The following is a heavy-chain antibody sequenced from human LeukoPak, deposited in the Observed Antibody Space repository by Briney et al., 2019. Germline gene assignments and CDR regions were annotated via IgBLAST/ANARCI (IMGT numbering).Heavy chain of an antibody. Sequence: ASVKVSCKVSGYTLTELSMHWVRQAPGQGLEWMGIINPSGGSTSYAQKFQGRVTMTRDTSTSTVYMELSSLRSEDTAVYYCARSEQGEFDPWGQGTLVTVSS. D-gene: IGHD3-16*01. CDR2: INPSGGST. CDR3: ARSEQGEFDP. V-gene: IGHV1-46*01. CDR1: GYTLTELS. J-gene: IGHJ5*02.